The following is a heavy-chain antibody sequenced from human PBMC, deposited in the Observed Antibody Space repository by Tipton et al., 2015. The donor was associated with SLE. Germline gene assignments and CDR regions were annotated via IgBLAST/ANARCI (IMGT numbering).Heavy chain of an antibody. CDR3: ARRYNWNYKDYFDY. D-gene: IGHD1-7*01. CDR2: IADTGSP. V-gene: IGHV4-34*01. Sequence: TLSLTCAVYGGSFSGYHWTWIRQPPGPGLEWIGEIADTGSPNYNPSLKSRVTISLDTSKSQFSLILNSLTAADTAVYYCARRYNWNYKDYFDYWGQGTPVTVSS. CDR1: GGSFSGYH. J-gene: IGHJ4*02.